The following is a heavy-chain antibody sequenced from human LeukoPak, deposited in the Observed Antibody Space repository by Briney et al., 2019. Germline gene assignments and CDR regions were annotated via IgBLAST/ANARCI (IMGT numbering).Heavy chain of an antibody. CDR3: AREDSSGWTMDAFDI. CDR1: GYTFISYD. J-gene: IGHJ3*02. CDR2: IIPILGIA. D-gene: IGHD6-19*01. V-gene: IGHV1-69*04. Sequence: GASVKVSCKASGYTFISYDINWVRQATGQGLEWMGRIIPILGIANYAQKLQGRVTITADKSTNTAYMELSSLRSEDTAVYYCAREDSSGWTMDAFDIWGQGTMVTVSS.